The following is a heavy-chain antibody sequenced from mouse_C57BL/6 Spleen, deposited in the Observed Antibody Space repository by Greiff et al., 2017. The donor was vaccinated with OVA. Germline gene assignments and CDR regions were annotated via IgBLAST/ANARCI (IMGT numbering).Heavy chain of an antibody. CDR3: ARTDGGAWFAY. Sequence: VQLQQPGAELVKPGASVKLSCKASGYTFTSYWMHWVKQRPGQGLEWIGMIHPNSGSTNYNEKFKSKATLTVDKSSSTAYMQLSSLTSEDSAVYYCARTDGGAWFAYWGQGTLVTVSA. J-gene: IGHJ3*01. CDR1: GYTFTSYW. CDR2: IHPNSGST. V-gene: IGHV1-64*01.